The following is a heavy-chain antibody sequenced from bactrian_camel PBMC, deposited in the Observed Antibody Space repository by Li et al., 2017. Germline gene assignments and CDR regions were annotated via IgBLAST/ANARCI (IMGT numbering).Heavy chain of an antibody. CDR2: ISADGVT. Sequence: HVQLVESGGGSVQAGGSLTLSCASVGTPADTAQFYCMGWYRQVPDKEREGIASISADGVTNYASSVKGRFTISKDNAKSTLYLQMNNLKPEDTGMYICAVDCGKGSEYFGPYNYWGRGTQVTVS. V-gene: IGHV3S53*01. D-gene: IGHD4*01. CDR3: AVDCGKGSEYFGPYNY. J-gene: IGHJ4*01. CDR1: ADTAQFYC.